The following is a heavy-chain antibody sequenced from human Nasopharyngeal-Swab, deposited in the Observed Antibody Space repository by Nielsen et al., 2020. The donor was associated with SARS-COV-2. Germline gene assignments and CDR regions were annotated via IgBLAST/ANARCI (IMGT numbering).Heavy chain of an antibody. V-gene: IGHV4-4*07. J-gene: IGHJ6*01. Sequence: SETLSLTCSVSGGSISGYFLSCIRQPAGEGLEWIGRVYTSGSTNYNPSLKSRVTISIDMSKNQFSLELRSVTAADTAFYYCARSGTTKYGLDVWGQGTTVIVSS. CDR3: ARSGTTKYGLDV. D-gene: IGHD1-1*01. CDR1: GGSISGYF. CDR2: VYTSGST.